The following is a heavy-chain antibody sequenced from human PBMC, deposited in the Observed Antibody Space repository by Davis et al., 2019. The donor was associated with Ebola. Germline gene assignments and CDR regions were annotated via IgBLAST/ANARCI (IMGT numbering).Heavy chain of an antibody. V-gene: IGHV3-7*01. CDR2: INQDGSGK. D-gene: IGHD1-1*01. CDR1: GFTFSSDA. Sequence: GESLKISCAASGFTFSSDAMSWVRQAPGKGLEWVANINQDGSGKYYVDSVKGRFTISRDNVENSLYLQINSLRAEDTAVYYCAREDQYNTFDYWGQGALVTVSS. J-gene: IGHJ4*02. CDR3: AREDQYNTFDY.